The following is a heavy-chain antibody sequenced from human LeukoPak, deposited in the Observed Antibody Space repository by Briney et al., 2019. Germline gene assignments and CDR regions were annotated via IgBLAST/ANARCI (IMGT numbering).Heavy chain of an antibody. CDR3: ARLGPVWVQGEDY. V-gene: IGHV4-39*01. Sequence: SETLSLTCTVSGGSISSSSYYWGWIRQPPGKGLEWIGSIYYSGGTYYNPSLKSRVTISVDTSKNQFSLKLSSVTAADTAVYYCARLGPVWVQGEDYWGQGTLVTVSS. J-gene: IGHJ4*02. CDR1: GGSISSSSYY. CDR2: IYYSGGT. D-gene: IGHD3-10*01.